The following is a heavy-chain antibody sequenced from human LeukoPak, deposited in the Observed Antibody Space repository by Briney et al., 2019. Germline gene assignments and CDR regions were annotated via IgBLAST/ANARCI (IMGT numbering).Heavy chain of an antibody. D-gene: IGHD3-22*01. J-gene: IGHJ5*02. Sequence: GASVKVSCKASGYTFTSYGISWVRQAPGQGLEWMGWISAYNGNTNYAQKIQGRVTMTTDTSTSTAYMELRSLRSDDTAVYYCAREIVDSSGYYPGDPWGQGTLVTVSS. CDR2: ISAYNGNT. CDR1: GYTFTSYG. V-gene: IGHV1-18*01. CDR3: AREIVDSSGYYPGDP.